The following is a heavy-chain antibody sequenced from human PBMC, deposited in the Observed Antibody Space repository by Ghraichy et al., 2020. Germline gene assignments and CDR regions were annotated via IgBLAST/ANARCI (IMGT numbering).Heavy chain of an antibody. D-gene: IGHD2-15*01. V-gene: IGHV4-39*01. CDR2: IYYSGST. CDR3: ARRCSGGSCYYYYYGMDV. Sequence: SETLSLTCTVSGGSISSSSYYWGWIRQPPGKGLEWIGSIYYSGSTYYNPSLKSRVTISVDTSKNQFSLKLSSVTAADTAVYYCARRCSGGSCYYYYYGMDVWGQGTTVTVSS. J-gene: IGHJ6*02. CDR1: GGSISSSSYY.